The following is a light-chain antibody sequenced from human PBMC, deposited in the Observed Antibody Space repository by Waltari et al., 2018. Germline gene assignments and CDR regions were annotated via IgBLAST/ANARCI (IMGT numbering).Light chain of an antibody. CDR1: QSISQY. CDR2: DAA. Sequence: EIMLTQSPGTLSLSPGERATLSCRASQSISQYLAWYKQKPGQAPRFLIYDAASRATGIPDRFGGSGSGTNFSLTISRLEPEDSAVYYCQKYGTLPATFGQGTKVEIK. J-gene: IGKJ1*01. CDR3: QKYGTLPAT. V-gene: IGKV3-20*01.